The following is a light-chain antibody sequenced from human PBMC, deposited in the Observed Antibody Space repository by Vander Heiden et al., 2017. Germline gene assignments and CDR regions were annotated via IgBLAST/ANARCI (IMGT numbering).Light chain of an antibody. CDR2: GNS. CDR3: QSYDSSLSGHVV. CDR1: SSNSGAGYE. V-gene: IGLV1-40*01. J-gene: IGLJ2*01. Sequence: QSVLTPPPSVAAPPGQRGTISCTGSSSNSGAGYEVHWDQQLPVTAPKLLNNGNSNRPSGVPDRCSGSKAGTSASLAITGLQAEDEADYYCQSYDSSLSGHVVFGGGTKLTVL.